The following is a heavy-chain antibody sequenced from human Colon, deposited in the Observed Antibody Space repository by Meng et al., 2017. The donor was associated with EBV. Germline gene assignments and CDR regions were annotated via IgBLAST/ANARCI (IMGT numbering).Heavy chain of an antibody. V-gene: IGHV4-30-2*01. CDR3: ARGPYCGGDCYWFDP. CDR1: IDSINRGDYS. Sequence: QLLLPVSSHGLWQPSQSLPLTWDGVIDSINRGDYSWSWIRQPPGQGLEWIGYIYHGGTTYNTSLKSRVTISVDNSKHQFSLRLTSVTAADTAVYYCARGPYCGGDCYWFDPWGQGTLVTVSS. J-gene: IGHJ5*02. CDR2: IYHGGTT. D-gene: IGHD2-21*02.